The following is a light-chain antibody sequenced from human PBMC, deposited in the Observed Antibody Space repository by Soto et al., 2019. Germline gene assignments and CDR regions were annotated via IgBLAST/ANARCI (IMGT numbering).Light chain of an antibody. V-gene: IGKV1-5*03. CDR2: KAS. Sequence: DIQMTQSPSTLSASVGDRVTITCRASQSISSWLAWYQQKPGKAPKLLIYKASNLESGVPSRFSGSGSGTEFTLTISSLQPDDFAAYYCHQYNGYPYTFGQGTKLEIK. CDR1: QSISSW. J-gene: IGKJ2*01. CDR3: HQYNGYPYT.